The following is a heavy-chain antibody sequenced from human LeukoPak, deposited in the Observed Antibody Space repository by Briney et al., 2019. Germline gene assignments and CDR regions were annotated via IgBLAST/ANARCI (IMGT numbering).Heavy chain of an antibody. CDR2: ISAYSGNT. CDR1: GYTFTSYG. V-gene: IGHV1-18*01. CDR3: ARASGMAPTGNFDY. D-gene: IGHD1-1*01. J-gene: IGHJ4*02. Sequence: GASVKVSCKPSGYTFTSYGITWVRQAPGQGLEWMGWISAYSGNTNYAQRLQGRLTMTTDTSTSTAYMELRSLRSDDTALYYCARASGMAPTGNFDYWGQGTLVTASS.